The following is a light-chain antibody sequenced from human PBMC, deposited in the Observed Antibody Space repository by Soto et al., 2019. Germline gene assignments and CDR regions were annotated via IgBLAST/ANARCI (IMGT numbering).Light chain of an antibody. CDR3: SSYAGSNNVV. Sequence: QSALTQPPSASGSPGQSVTISCTGTSSDVGGYHYVSWYQQHPGKAPKLMIHEVTKRPSGVPDRFSGSKSGNTASLTVSGLQGEDEADYYCSSYAGSNNVVFGGGTKLTV. CDR2: EVT. V-gene: IGLV2-8*01. J-gene: IGLJ2*01. CDR1: SSDVGGYHY.